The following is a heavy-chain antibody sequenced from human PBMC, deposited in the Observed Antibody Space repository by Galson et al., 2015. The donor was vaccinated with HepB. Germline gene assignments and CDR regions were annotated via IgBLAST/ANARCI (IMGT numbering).Heavy chain of an antibody. CDR2: IFPGDSNT. CDR1: GYIFATYF. D-gene: IGHD3-3*01. Sequence: QSGAEVKKPGESLKISCKGSGYIFATYFIGWVRQVPGKGLEWMGIIFPGDSNTTYSPSFQGQVTISADKSLSTAYLQWNSLKASDPAIYYCARRGYTFGVYNYFDVWGRGTLVSVSS. V-gene: IGHV5-51*03. J-gene: IGHJ2*01. CDR3: ARRGYTFGVYNYFDV.